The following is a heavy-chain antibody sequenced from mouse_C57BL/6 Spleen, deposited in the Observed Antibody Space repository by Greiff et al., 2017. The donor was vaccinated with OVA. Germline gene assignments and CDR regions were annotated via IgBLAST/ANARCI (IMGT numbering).Heavy chain of an antibody. V-gene: IGHV1-15*01. CDR2: IDPETGGT. CDR1: GYTFTDYE. D-gene: IGHD1-1*01. Sequence: QVHVKQSGAELVRPGASVTLSCKASGYTFTDYEMHWVKQTPVHGLEWIGAIDPETGGTAYNQKFKGKAILTADKSSSTAYMELRSLTSEDSAVYYCTRSRNYLDYWGQGTTLTVSS. J-gene: IGHJ2*01. CDR3: TRSRNYLDY.